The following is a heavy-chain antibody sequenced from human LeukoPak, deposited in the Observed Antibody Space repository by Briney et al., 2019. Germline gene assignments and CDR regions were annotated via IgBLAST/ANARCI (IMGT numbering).Heavy chain of an antibody. Sequence: GGSLRLSWAASGFTFSSYSMNWVGQAPGKGLEWVSSISSSSSYIYYADSVKGRFTISSDNATTSLYLKMNSLRAEDTAVYYCSGYSSGWTYYFDYWGQGTLVTVSS. D-gene: IGHD6-19*01. J-gene: IGHJ4*02. CDR1: GFTFSSYS. V-gene: IGHV3-21*01. CDR3: SGYSSGWTYYFDY. CDR2: ISSSSSYI.